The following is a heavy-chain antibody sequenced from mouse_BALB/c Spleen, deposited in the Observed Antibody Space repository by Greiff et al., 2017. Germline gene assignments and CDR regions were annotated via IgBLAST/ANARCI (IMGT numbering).Heavy chain of an antibody. CDR1: GFTFSDFY. V-gene: IGHV7-1*02. J-gene: IGHJ2*01. CDR2: SRNKANDYTT. Sequence: EVQRVESGGGLVQPGGSLRLSCATSGFTFSDFYMEWVRQPPGKRLEWIAASRNKANDYTTEYSASVKGRFIVSRDTSQSILYLQMNALRAEDTAIYCCARDAGGSTLFDYWGQGTTLTVSS. CDR3: ARDAGGSTLFDY. D-gene: IGHD1-1*01.